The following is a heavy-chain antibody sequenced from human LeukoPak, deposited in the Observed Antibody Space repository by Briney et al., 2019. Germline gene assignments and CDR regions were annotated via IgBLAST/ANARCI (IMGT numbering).Heavy chain of an antibody. J-gene: IGHJ3*02. CDR2: ISGSGGST. D-gene: IGHD3-16*02. CDR1: GFTFSSYA. Sequence: GGSLRLSCAASGFTFSSYAMSWVRQAPGKGLEWVSAISGSGGSTYYADSVKGRFTISRDNSKNTLYLQMNSLRAEDTAVYYCAKGSVTFGGVIVLNDAFDIWGQGTMVTVSS. CDR3: AKGSVTFGGVIVLNDAFDI. V-gene: IGHV3-23*01.